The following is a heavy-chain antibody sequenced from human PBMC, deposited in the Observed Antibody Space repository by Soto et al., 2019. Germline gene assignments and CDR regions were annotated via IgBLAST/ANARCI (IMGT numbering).Heavy chain of an antibody. CDR3: ARTTAYETSGYYYHTY. CDR1: GGTFSNDI. V-gene: IGHV1-69*08. Sequence: ASVKVSCKTSGGTFSNDIITWVRQAPGQGLEWMGRIIPLLDTANYAQKFQGRVTVTTDTSTSTAYMELRSLISDDTAVYYCARTTAYETSGYYYHTYWGQGTQVTVSS. CDR2: IIPLLDTA. J-gene: IGHJ4*02. D-gene: IGHD3-22*01.